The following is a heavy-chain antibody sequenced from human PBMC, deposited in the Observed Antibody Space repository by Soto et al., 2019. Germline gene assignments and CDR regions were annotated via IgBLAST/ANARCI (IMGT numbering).Heavy chain of an antibody. D-gene: IGHD2-15*01. CDR3: AGYCSGGSCYGGIGAFDI. Sequence: SETLSLTCTVSGGSVSSGSYYWSWIRQPPGKGLEWIGYIYYSGSTNYNPSLKSRVTISVDTSKNQFSLKLSSVTAADAAVYYCAGYCSGGSCYGGIGAFDIWGQGTMVTVSS. V-gene: IGHV4-61*01. CDR1: GGSVSSGSYY. J-gene: IGHJ3*02. CDR2: IYYSGST.